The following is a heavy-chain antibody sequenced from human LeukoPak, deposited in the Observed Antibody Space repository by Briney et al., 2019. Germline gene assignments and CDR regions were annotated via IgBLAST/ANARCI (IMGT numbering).Heavy chain of an antibody. Sequence: GSLRLSCAAFGFTFSSFAMSWVRQAPGKGQEWVSAISGSGGSTYYADSVKGRFTISRDNSKNTLYLQMNSLRAEDTAVYYCAKGGLIGDYWGQGTLVTVSS. CDR1: GFTFSSFA. CDR2: ISGSGGST. V-gene: IGHV3-23*01. CDR3: AKGGLIGDY. J-gene: IGHJ4*02. D-gene: IGHD3-10*01.